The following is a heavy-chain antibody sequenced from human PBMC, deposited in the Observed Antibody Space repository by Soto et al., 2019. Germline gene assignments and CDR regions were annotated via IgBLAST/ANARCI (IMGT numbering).Heavy chain of an antibody. Sequence: EASVKVSCKASGGTFSSYAISWVRQAPGQGLEWMGGIIPIFGTANYAQKFQGRVTITADESTSTAYMELSSLRSEDTAVYYCARDTVLRFLEWLFPRDYYYGMDVWGQGTTVTVSS. D-gene: IGHD3-3*01. V-gene: IGHV1-69*13. J-gene: IGHJ6*02. CDR2: IIPIFGTA. CDR1: GGTFSSYA. CDR3: ARDTVLRFLEWLFPRDYYYGMDV.